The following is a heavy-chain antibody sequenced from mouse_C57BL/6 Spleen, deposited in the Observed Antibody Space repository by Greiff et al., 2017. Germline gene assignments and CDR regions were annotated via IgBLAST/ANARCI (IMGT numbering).Heavy chain of an antibody. V-gene: IGHV5-12*01. CDR3: ARLTDPWYFDV. CDR2: LSNGGGST. J-gene: IGHJ1*03. Sequence: EVQLVESGGGLVQPGGSLKLSCAASGFTFSDYYMYWVRQTPEKRLEWVAYLSNGGGSTYYPDTVKGRFTISRDNAKNTLYLQMSRLKSEDTAMYYCARLTDPWYFDVWGTGTTVTVSS. CDR1: GFTFSDYY.